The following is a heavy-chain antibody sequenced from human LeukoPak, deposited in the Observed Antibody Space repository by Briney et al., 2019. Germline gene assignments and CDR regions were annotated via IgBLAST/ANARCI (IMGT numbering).Heavy chain of an antibody. CDR1: GGSFSGYY. CDR3: ARDYYDSSGYFVGDY. J-gene: IGHJ4*02. D-gene: IGHD3-22*01. Sequence: SETLSLTCAVYGGSFSGYYWSWIRQPPVKGLEWIGEINHSGSTNYNPSLKSRVTISVDTSKNQFSLKLSSVTAADTAVYYCARDYYDSSGYFVGDYWGQGTLVTVSS. CDR2: INHSGST. V-gene: IGHV4-34*01.